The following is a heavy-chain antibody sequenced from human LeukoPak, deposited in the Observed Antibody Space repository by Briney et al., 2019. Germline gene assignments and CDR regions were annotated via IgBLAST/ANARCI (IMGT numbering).Heavy chain of an antibody. CDR1: GYTFTSYA. CDR3: ARTSFWSGYYGPHDAFDI. J-gene: IGHJ3*02. Sequence: ASVKVSCKASGYTFTSYAMNWVRQAPGQGLEWMGWINTNTGNPTYAQGFTGRFVFSLDTSVSTAYLQISSLKAEDTAVYYCARTSFWSGYYGPHDAFDIWGQGTMVTVSS. V-gene: IGHV7-4-1*02. D-gene: IGHD3-3*01. CDR2: INTNTGNP.